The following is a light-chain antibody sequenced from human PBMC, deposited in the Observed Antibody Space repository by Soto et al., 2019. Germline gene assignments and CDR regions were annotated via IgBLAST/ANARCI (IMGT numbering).Light chain of an antibody. Sequence: DIVMTQSPDSLAVSLGERATINFNSIQILLSSSTNKNHLGWYQQKPGQPPRLLIYWASTRVSGVPDRFSGSGSGTDSTLTISSLQAEDVAVYYCQQYSKWPITFGQGTRLEIK. CDR3: QQYSKWPIT. V-gene: IGKV4-1*01. J-gene: IGKJ5*01. CDR2: WAS. CDR1: QILLSSSTNKNH.